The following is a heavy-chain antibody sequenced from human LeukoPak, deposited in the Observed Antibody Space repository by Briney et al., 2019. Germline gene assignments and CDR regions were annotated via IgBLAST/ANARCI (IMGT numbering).Heavy chain of an antibody. CDR3: AHRGSGSFGWYDP. J-gene: IGHJ5*02. CDR2: IDWDDNK. CDR1: GFSLTTSGVG. Sequence: SGPTLVNXTQTLTLTCTFSGFSLTTSGVGVGWIRQPPGMALEWLAVIDWDDNKDYSPWLMSRLAITKETSKNQVVLTMTSMDPVDTATYYCAHRGSGSFGWYDPWGQGTLVTVSS. V-gene: IGHV2-5*02. D-gene: IGHD1-26*01.